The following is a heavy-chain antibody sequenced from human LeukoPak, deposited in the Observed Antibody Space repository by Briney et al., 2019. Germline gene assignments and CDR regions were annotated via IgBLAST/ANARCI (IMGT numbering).Heavy chain of an antibody. V-gene: IGHV3-30-3*01. CDR3: AREEQAVDY. CDR2: ISYDGSNK. CDR1: GFTFSSYA. D-gene: IGHD1/OR15-1a*01. J-gene: IGHJ4*02. Sequence: GGSLRLSCAASGFTFSSYAMPWVRQAPGKGLEWVAVISYDGSNKYYADSVQGRFTISRDNSKNTLYLQMNSLRAEDTAVYYCAREEQAVDYWGQGTLVTVSS.